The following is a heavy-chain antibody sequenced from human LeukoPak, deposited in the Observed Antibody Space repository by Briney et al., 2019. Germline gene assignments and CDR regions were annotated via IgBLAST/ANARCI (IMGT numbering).Heavy chain of an antibody. V-gene: IGHV3-21*01. CDR1: GFTFSSDS. CDR2: ISSSSSHI. CDR3: TSNPPGIARDGAEYFQH. D-gene: IGHD6-13*01. J-gene: IGHJ1*01. Sequence: GGSLRLSCAASGFTFSSDSMNWVRQAPGKGLEWVSSISSSSSHIYYTDSVKGRFTISRDNAKNSLYLQMNSLRAEDTAVYYCTSNPPGIARDGAEYFQHWGQGTLVTVSS.